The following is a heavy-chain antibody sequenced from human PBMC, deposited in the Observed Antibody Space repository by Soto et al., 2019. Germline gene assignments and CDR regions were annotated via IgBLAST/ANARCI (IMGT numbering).Heavy chain of an antibody. J-gene: IGHJ6*02. Sequence: QITLKESGPTLVKPTQTLTLTYTFSGFSLSTSGVGVGWIRQPPGKALEWLALIYWDDDKRYSPSLKSRLTITKDTSKNQVVLTMTNMDPVDTATYYCARDGAEVHYYGMDVWGQGTTVTVSS. CDR1: GFSLSTSGVG. V-gene: IGHV2-5*02. CDR2: IYWDDDK. CDR3: ARDGAEVHYYGMDV. D-gene: IGHD4-17*01.